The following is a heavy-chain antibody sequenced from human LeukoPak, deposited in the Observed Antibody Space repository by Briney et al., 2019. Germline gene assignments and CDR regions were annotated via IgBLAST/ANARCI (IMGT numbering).Heavy chain of an antibody. J-gene: IGHJ4*02. D-gene: IGHD3-22*01. V-gene: IGHV4-59*08. CDR1: GGSISSYY. Sequence: SETLSLTCTVSGGSISSYYWSWIRQPPGKGLEWIGYIYYSGSTNYNPSLKSRVTISVDTSKNQSSLKLSSVTAADTAVYYCARHKGYYDSTVDYWGQGTLVTVSS. CDR3: ARHKGYYDSTVDY. CDR2: IYYSGST.